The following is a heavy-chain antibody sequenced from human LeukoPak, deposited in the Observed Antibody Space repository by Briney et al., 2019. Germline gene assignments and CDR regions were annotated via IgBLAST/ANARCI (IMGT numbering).Heavy chain of an antibody. V-gene: IGHV3-74*01. D-gene: IGHD1-26*01. CDR1: GFTFSSYW. CDR3: VRGTGSYYSLGY. CDR2: INSDGSGT. J-gene: IGHJ4*02. Sequence: GGSLRLSCAASGFTFSSYWMHWVRQAPGKGLVWVSRINSDGSGTSYADSVKGRFTISRDSAKNTLYLQMDSLRAEDTAMYYCVRGTGSYYSLGYWGQGTLVTVSS.